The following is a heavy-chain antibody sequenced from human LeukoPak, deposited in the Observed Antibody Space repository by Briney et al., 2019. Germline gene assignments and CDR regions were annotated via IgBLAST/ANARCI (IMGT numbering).Heavy chain of an antibody. CDR1: GGAMSPYH. CDR2: IYYSGSN. CDR3: ARAVSGRFDY. J-gene: IGHJ4*02. D-gene: IGHD6-19*01. Sequence: PSETLSLTCTVSGGAMSPYHWGWIRQPPGKGREWTGYIYYSGSNHYNPSLKSRVTISVDTSKNQFSLKLSSVTAADTAIYYCARAVSGRFDYWGQGTLVTVSS. V-gene: IGHV4-59*08.